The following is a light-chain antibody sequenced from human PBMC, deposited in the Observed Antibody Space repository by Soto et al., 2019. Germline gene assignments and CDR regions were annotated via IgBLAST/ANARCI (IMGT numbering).Light chain of an antibody. CDR3: MQATQHYT. V-gene: IGKV2-24*01. CDR2: MIS. J-gene: IGKJ2*01. Sequence: DFVMTQTPLSSPVTLGQPASISCRSSQSLVHSDGNSYLSWLHQRPGQPPRLLIYMISNRFSGVPNIFSGSGAGTYFTLKNNRVVPEDAGVYYCMQATQHYTFGHGTKLEIK. CDR1: QSLVHSDGNSY.